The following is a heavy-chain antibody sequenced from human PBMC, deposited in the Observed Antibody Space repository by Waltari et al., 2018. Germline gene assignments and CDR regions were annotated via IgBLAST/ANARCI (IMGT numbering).Heavy chain of an antibody. D-gene: IGHD6-13*01. J-gene: IGHJ4*02. Sequence: QVQLVQSGAEVKKPGASVKVSCKASGYTFTSSGISWVRQTPGRGLEWMGWISAYNGNTNDAQKLQGRVTMTTDTSTSTAYMELRSLRSDDTAVYYCARDKSQMSVYSREYYFDYWGQGTLVTVSS. CDR1: GYTFTSSG. CDR3: ARDKSQMSVYSREYYFDY. CDR2: ISAYNGNT. V-gene: IGHV1-18*01.